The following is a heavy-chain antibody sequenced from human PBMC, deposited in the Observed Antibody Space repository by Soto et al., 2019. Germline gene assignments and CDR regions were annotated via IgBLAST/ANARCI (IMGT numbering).Heavy chain of an antibody. CDR3: ARSRGYSGYAKRYNWFDP. V-gene: IGHV2-5*01. Sequence: SGPTLVNPTQTLTLTCTFSGVSLSTSGVGVGWIRQPPGKALEWLALIYWNDDKRYSPSLKSRLTITKDTSKHQVVLTMTNMDPVDTATYYCARSRGYSGYAKRYNWFDPWGQGTLVTVSS. CDR2: IYWNDDK. J-gene: IGHJ5*02. D-gene: IGHD5-12*01. CDR1: GVSLSTSGVG.